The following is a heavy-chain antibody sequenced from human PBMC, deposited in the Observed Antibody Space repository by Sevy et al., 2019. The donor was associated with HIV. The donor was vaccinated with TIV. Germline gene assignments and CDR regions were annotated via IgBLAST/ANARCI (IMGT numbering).Heavy chain of an antibody. V-gene: IGHV3-21*01. D-gene: IGHD1-26*01. CDR3: ARDRLWELLPFDY. CDR1: GFTFSIYS. J-gene: IGHJ4*02. Sequence: GGSLTLSCAASGFTFSIYSMNWVRQAPGKGLEWVSSITSSSSYKYYADSVKGRFTISRDNAKNSLYLQMNSLRAEDTAVYYCARDRLWELLPFDYWGQGTLVTVSS. CDR2: ITSSSSYK.